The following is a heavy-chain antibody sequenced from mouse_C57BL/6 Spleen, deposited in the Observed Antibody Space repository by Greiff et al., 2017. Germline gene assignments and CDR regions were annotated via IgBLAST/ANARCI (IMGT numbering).Heavy chain of an antibody. CDR2: ISSGGDYI. V-gene: IGHV5-9-1*02. D-gene: IGHD2-5*01. CDR3: TREGLYYSNAWFAY. Sequence: EVKVVESGEGLVKPGGSLKLSCAASGFTFSSYAMSWVRQTPEKRLEWVAYISSGGDYIYYADTVKGRFTISRDNARNTLYLQRSSLKSEDTAMYYCTREGLYYSNAWFAYWGQGTLVTVSA. CDR1: GFTFSSYA. J-gene: IGHJ3*01.